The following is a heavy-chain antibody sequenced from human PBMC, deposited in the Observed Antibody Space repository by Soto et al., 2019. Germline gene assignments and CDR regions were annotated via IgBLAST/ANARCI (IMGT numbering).Heavy chain of an antibody. V-gene: IGHV4-4*02. J-gene: IGHJ4*02. D-gene: IGHD6-19*01. Sequence: QVQLQESGPGLVKPSGTLSLSCVVSSGSISSTNWWSRVRQPPGRGLEWIGAIYHSGSINYNPSLRSRATISVDKSKNQFSLNLISVTAADTAVYFCVKEGSGWSYLDHWGQGILVTVSS. CDR2: IYHSGSI. CDR1: SGSISSTNW. CDR3: VKEGSGWSYLDH.